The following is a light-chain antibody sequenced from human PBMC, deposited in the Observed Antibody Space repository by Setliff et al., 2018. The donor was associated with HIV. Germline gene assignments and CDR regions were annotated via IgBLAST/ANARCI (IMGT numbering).Light chain of an antibody. CDR3: HSFAINTFYV. CDR2: DVS. J-gene: IGLJ1*01. CDR1: SSDVGADDY. Sequence: QSALAQPASVSGSPGQSITIACTGTSSDVGADDYVSWYQQHPGKAPKRIIYDVSHRPSVLSHRFSGSKSGNTASLTISGLQAEDEADYSCHSFAINTFYVFGTGTKVTVL. V-gene: IGLV2-14*03.